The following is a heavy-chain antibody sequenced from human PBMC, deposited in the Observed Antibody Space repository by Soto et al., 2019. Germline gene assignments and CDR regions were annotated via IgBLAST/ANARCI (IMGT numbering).Heavy chain of an antibody. D-gene: IGHD6-13*01. V-gene: IGHV3-30*18. CDR2: ISSDGSNK. Sequence: QVQLVESGGGVVQPGTSLRLSCAASGFSFSSYGIHWVRQAPGKGLEWVAVISSDGSNKYFADSVKGRFTISRDNSKNSLYLQMNSLRPEDTAVYYCAKGYSSSWLGYFDYWGQGTLVTGSS. CDR3: AKGYSSSWLGYFDY. J-gene: IGHJ4*02. CDR1: GFSFSSYG.